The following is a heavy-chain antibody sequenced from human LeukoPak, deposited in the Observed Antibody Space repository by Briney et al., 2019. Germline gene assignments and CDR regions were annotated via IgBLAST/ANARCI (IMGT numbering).Heavy chain of an antibody. J-gene: IGHJ5*02. CDR1: GFTFSRSS. CDR3: AKLKSALIVVGA. V-gene: IGHV3-23*01. Sequence: PGGSLRLSCAASGFTFSRSSLSWVRQAPGQGLEWVSSMSGAGDIAHYAESVRGRFTIYRDNSRNTLYLQMNSLRADDTAVYYCAKLKSALIVVGAWGQGIRVAVSS. D-gene: IGHD3-22*01. CDR2: MSGAGDIA.